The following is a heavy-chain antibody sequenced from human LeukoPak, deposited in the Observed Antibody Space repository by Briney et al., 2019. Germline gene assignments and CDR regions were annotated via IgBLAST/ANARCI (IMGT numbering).Heavy chain of an antibody. CDR2: IIPIFGTA. J-gene: IGHJ6*03. D-gene: IGHD3-10*01. CDR3: GGYGSGEQQRYYYYYYMDV. CDR1: GGTFSSYA. Sequence: ASVKVSCKASGGTFSSYAISWVRQAPGQGLEWMGGIIPIFGTANYAQKFQGRVTITADKSTSTAYMELSSLRSEDTAVYYCGGYGSGEQQRYYYYYYMDVWGKGTTVTASS. V-gene: IGHV1-69*06.